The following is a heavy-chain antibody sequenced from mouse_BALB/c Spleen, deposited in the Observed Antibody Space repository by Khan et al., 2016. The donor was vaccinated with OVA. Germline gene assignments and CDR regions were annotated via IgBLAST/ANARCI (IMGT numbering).Heavy chain of an antibody. Sequence: QVQLQQPGAELVKPGASVKLSCKASGYTFTRYWMQWVKLRPAQGSEWIGEINPRNGDANYNEKFKTKATLTVDKSSSTAYMQISSLTSEDSAAYYCNIGGLYGSSNYYVMDYWGQGTSVTVSS. CDR3: NIGGLYGSSNYYVMDY. CDR2: INPRNGDA. J-gene: IGHJ4*01. CDR1: GYTFTRYW. D-gene: IGHD1-1*01. V-gene: IGHV1S81*02.